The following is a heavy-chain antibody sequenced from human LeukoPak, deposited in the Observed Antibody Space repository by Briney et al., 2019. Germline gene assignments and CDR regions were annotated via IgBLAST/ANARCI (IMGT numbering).Heavy chain of an antibody. CDR2: INHSGSN. CDR3: ARGRRVVPAASFRFPWLLDL. J-gene: IGHJ5*02. V-gene: IGHV4-34*01. D-gene: IGHD2-2*01. CDR1: GGSFSGYY. Sequence: SETLSLTCAVYGGSFSGYYWSWIRQPPEKGLEWIGEINHSGSNNYNPSLKSRVTISVDPSKNQFSLKLSAVTDADTAVYYCARGRRVVPAASFRFPWLLDLWGQGTLVSVSS.